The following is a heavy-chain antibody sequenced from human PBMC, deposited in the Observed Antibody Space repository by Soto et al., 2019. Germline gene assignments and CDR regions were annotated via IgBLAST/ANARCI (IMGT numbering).Heavy chain of an antibody. CDR1: GFTFSSYV. CDR2: IGRNGGST. J-gene: IGHJ6*02. CDR3: ARYIPGVRYYGMDV. V-gene: IGHV3-23*01. D-gene: IGHD2-2*01. Sequence: GGSLRLSCAASGFTFSSYVINWVRQAPGKGLEWVSGIGRNGGSTYYADFVKGRFTISRDNSKNTLFLQMYSLRAEDTAVYYCARYIPGVRYYGMDVWGQGTTVTVSS.